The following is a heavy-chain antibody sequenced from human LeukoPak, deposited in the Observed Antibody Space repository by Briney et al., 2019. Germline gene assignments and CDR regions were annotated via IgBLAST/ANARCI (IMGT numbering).Heavy chain of an antibody. J-gene: IGHJ4*02. CDR2: IYYSGST. Sequence: SETLSLTCAVYGGSFSGYYWSWIRQPPGKGLEWIGSIYYSGSTYYNPSLKSRATISVDTSENQVSLKLGSVTAADTAVYFCARGATGYFYDTSGRVDYWGQGTLVTVSS. CDR1: GGSFSGYY. D-gene: IGHD3-22*01. CDR3: ARGATGYFYDTSGRVDY. V-gene: IGHV4-34*11.